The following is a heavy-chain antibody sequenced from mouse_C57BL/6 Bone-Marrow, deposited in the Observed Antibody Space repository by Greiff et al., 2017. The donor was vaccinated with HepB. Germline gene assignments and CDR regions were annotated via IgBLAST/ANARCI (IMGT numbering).Heavy chain of an antibody. D-gene: IGHD3-1*01. V-gene: IGHV5-9-3*01. Sequence: EVQLVESGGGLVKPGGSLKLSCAASGFTFSSYAMSWVRQTPEKRLEWVATITSGGSYTYYPDSVKGRFTISRDNAKNTLYLQMSSLRSEDTAMYYCARAARALFDYWGQGTTLTVSS. CDR3: ARAARALFDY. CDR2: ITSGGSYT. J-gene: IGHJ2*01. CDR1: GFTFSSYA.